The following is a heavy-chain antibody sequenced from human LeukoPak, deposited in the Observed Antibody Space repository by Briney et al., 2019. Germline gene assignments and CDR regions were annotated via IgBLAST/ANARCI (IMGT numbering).Heavy chain of an antibody. CDR2: INPSGGST. Sequence: ASVKVSCKASGYTFTNYYMHWVRQAPGQGLEWMGIINPSGGSTSYAQKFQGRVTMTRDTSTSTVYMELSSLRSEDTAVYYCARGYCTNGVCYWGVYYYYYMDVWGKGTTVTVSS. J-gene: IGHJ6*03. D-gene: IGHD2-8*01. CDR1: GYTFTNYY. CDR3: ARGYCTNGVCYWGVYYYYYMDV. V-gene: IGHV1-46*01.